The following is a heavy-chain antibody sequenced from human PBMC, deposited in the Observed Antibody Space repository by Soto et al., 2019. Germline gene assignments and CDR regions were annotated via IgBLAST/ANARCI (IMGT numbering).Heavy chain of an antibody. Sequence: EVQLLESGGGLVQPGGSLRLSCAASGFTFSNYAMTWVRQAPGKGLEWVSAINGDGGGNGGSTYYADSVKGRFTISRDKSRNTLYLHMNSPRGEDTALYYCAIRPWTWYLGLEYWGQGALGTVSS. CDR1: GFTFSNYA. D-gene: IGHD6-13*01. V-gene: IGHV3-23*01. CDR3: AIRPWTWYLGLEY. J-gene: IGHJ4*02. CDR2: INGDGGGNGGST.